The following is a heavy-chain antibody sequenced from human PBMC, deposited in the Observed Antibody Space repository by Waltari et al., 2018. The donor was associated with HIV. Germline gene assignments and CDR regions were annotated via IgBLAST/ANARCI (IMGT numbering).Heavy chain of an antibody. V-gene: IGHV4-4*07. J-gene: IGHJ6*02. CDR1: GGSISGYY. Sequence: QVQLQESGPGLVKPSETLSLTCTVSGGSISGYYWSWIRQPAGKGLELIGQIYISGSTNYNPSLKSRVTMSLDASKNLFSLKMRSVTAADTAVYYCARENILLLFGESYYNYYGMDVWGQGTTVTVSS. D-gene: IGHD3-10*01. CDR3: ARENILLLFGESYYNYYGMDV. CDR2: IYISGST.